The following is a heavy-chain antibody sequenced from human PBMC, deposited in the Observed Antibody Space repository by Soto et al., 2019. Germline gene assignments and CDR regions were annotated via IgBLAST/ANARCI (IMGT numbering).Heavy chain of an antibody. CDR3: AKESYCSSTSCYTHPDY. CDR2: ISYDGSNK. Sequence: QVQLVESGGGVVQPGRSLRLSCAASGFTFSSYGMHWVRQAPGKGLEWVAVISYDGSNKYYADSVKGRFTISRDNSKNTLYLQMNSLRAEDTAVYYCAKESYCSSTSCYTHPDYWGQGTLVTVSS. D-gene: IGHD2-2*02. J-gene: IGHJ4*02. CDR1: GFTFSSYG. V-gene: IGHV3-30*18.